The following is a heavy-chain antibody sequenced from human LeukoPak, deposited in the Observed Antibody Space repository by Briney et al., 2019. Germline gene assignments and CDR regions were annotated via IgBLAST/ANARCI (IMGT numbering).Heavy chain of an antibody. V-gene: IGHV1-46*01. J-gene: IGHJ5*02. CDR1: GYTFTSYY. CDR3: ARGWWGTDFGWTNWFDP. D-gene: IGHD3-16*01. CDR2: LYPSDGTT. Sequence: ASVKVSCKASGYTFTSYYVNWVRPAPGQGLEWRGKLYPSDGTTDYAEKFQGRVTMTRDTSTITVYMELSSLRSEDTAVYYCARGWWGTDFGWTNWFDPWGQGTLVTVSS.